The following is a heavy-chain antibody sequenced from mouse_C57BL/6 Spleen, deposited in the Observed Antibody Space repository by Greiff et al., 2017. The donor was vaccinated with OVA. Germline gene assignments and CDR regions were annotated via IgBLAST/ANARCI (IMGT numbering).Heavy chain of an antibody. CDR2: ISAGGSYT. CDR3: ARDELTGNFDY. D-gene: IGHD4-1*01. V-gene: IGHV5-4*01. Sequence: EVKLVESGGGLVKPGGSLKLSCAASGFTFSSYAMSWVRQTPEKRLEWVATISAGGSYTYYPDNVKGRFTISRDNAKNNLYLQMSHLKSEDTAMYYCARDELTGNFDYWGQGTTLTVSS. CDR1: GFTFSSYA. J-gene: IGHJ2*01.